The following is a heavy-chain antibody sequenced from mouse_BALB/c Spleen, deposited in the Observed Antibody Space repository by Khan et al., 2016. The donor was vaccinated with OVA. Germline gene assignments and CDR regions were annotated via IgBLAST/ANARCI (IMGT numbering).Heavy chain of an antibody. Sequence: QIQLVQSGPELKKPGETVKISCKASGYTFTNYGMNWVKQSPGKALKWMGWINTYTGEPTYADDFRGRFAFSLETSASTAYLQINNLKDEDTATYFCARPPYFSYTLDHWGQGTSVTVSS. V-gene: IGHV9-3-1*01. CDR2: INTYTGEP. CDR1: GYTFTNYG. CDR3: ARPPYFSYTLDH. J-gene: IGHJ4*01. D-gene: IGHD2-10*01.